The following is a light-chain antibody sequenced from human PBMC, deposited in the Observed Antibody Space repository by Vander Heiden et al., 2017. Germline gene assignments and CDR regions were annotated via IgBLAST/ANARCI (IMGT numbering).Light chain of an antibody. J-gene: IGLJ2*01. V-gene: IGLV1-40*01. CDR2: GNT. Sequence: QSVLTQPPSVSGAPGQRIIISCTGRSSNIGAGYGVHWYQQLPGTAPKLLIYGNTNRPSGVPDRFSGSKSGTSASLAITGLQAEDEADDYCQSYDSSLSVVFGGGTKLTVL. CDR1: SSNIGAGYG. CDR3: QSYDSSLSVV.